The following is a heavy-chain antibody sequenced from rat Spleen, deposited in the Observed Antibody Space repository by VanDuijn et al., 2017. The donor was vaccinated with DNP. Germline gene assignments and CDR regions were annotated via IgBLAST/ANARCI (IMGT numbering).Heavy chain of an antibody. J-gene: IGHJ3*01. Sequence: QVQLKESGPGLVQPSQTLSLTCTVSGFSLSCFGVSWVRQPPGKGLEWIAAISSGGSTYYNSVLKSRLSISRDTSKSQVFLKMNSLQTEDTAIYFCTRDWSRGPLAYWGQGTLVTVSS. D-gene: IGHD4-3*01. CDR2: ISSGGST. V-gene: IGHV2S12*01. CDR3: TRDWSRGPLAY. CDR1: GFSLSCFG.